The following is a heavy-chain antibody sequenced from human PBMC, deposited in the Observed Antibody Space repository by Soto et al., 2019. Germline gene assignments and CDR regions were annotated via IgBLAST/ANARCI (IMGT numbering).Heavy chain of an antibody. Sequence: GXSVKVSCKASGYPFTSYAMHWVRQAPGQRLEWMGWINAGNGNTKYSQKFQGRVTITRDTSASTAYMELSSLRSEDTAVYYCERDHLAVAGTFDYWGQGTLVTVSS. CDR1: GYPFTSYA. J-gene: IGHJ4*02. CDR2: INAGNGNT. D-gene: IGHD6-19*01. V-gene: IGHV1-3*01. CDR3: ERDHLAVAGTFDY.